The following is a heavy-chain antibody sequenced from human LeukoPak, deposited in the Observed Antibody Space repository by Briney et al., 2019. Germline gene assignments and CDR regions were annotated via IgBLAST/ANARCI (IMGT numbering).Heavy chain of an antibody. CDR1: GGSISSSNW. CDR3: ARFRTSGIAAEYYFDY. D-gene: IGHD6-13*01. Sequence: SETLSLTCADSGGSISSSNWWSWVRQPPGKGLEWIGYIYYSGSTNYNPSLKSRVTISVDTSKNQFSLKLSSVTAADTAVYYCARFRTSGIAAEYYFDYWGQGTLVTVSS. CDR2: IYYSGST. J-gene: IGHJ4*02. V-gene: IGHV4-4*02.